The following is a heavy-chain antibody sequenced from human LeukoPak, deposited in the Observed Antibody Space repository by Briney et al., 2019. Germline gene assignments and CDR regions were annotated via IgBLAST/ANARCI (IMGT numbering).Heavy chain of an antibody. CDR3: ARGMTSFDY. V-gene: IGHV5-51*07. CDR2: IYPGNSDT. CDR1: GYSFTNYW. J-gene: IGHJ4*02. Sequence: HGASLKISCKGSGYSFTNYWIAWVHQTPGKGLEWIGIIYPGNSDTRYSPSFQGQVTISADKSFSTAYLQWSSLKASDTAIYYCARGMTSFDYWAQGTLVTVSS. D-gene: IGHD1-14*01.